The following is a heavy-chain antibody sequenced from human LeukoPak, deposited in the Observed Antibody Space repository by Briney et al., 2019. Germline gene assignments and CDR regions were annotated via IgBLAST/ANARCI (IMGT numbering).Heavy chain of an antibody. CDR2: IKQDGSEK. CDR3: AREPVYYYYMDV. J-gene: IGHJ6*03. Sequence: AGGPLRLSCAASGFTFSSYWMSWVRQAPGKGLEWVANIKQDGSEKYYVDSVKGRFTISRDSAKDSLDLQMNSLRAEDTAVYYCAREPVYYYYMDVWGKGTTVTVSS. CDR1: GFTFSSYW. V-gene: IGHV3-7*01.